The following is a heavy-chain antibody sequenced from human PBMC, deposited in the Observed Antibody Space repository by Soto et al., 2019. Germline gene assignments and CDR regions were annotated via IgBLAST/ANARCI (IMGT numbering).Heavy chain of an antibody. CDR1: GWSFSGYY. Sequence: SEALSLTCAVYGWSFSGYYWSWIRQPPGKGLEWIGEINHSGSTNYNPSLKSRVTISVDTSKNQFSLKLSSVTAADTAVYYCARGAGLYYGSGSYYKNYYYGMDVWGQGTTVTVSS. CDR2: INHSGST. CDR3: ARGAGLYYGSGSYYKNYYYGMDV. V-gene: IGHV4-34*01. D-gene: IGHD3-10*01. J-gene: IGHJ6*02.